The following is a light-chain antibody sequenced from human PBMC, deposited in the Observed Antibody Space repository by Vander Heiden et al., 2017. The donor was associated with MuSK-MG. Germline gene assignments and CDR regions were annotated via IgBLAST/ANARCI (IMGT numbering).Light chain of an antibody. CDR3: HQLKSYPHI. CDR1: QDISSS. Sequence: DTQSTRSPSFPSASVGDRVTITCRASQDISSSLAWYQQKPGKAPELLIYAASTLQSGVPSRFSGSGTGTEFTLTISSLQSEDFATYYCHQLKSYPHIFGAGTKV. CDR2: AAS. J-gene: IGKJ3*01. V-gene: IGKV1-9*01.